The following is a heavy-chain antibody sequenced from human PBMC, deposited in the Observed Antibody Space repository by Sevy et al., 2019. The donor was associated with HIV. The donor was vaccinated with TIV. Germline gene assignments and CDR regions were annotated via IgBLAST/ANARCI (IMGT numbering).Heavy chain of an antibody. CDR3: ARLVACGGDCYYLDS. D-gene: IGHD2-21*02. V-gene: IGHV3-30*01. Sequence: GGSLRLSCAASGFSFSNYDMHWVRQAPGKGLDWVAVISHDERYKNSAESVKIPFTLSRDNFNNTLFLQMDSLRHEDTAVYFCARLVACGGDCYYLDSWGQGALVTVSS. CDR2: ISHDERYK. CDR1: GFSFSNYD. J-gene: IGHJ4*02.